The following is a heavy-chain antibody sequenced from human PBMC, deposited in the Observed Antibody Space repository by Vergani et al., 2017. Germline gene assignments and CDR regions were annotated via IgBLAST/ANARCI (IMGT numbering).Heavy chain of an antibody. D-gene: IGHD3-10*01. J-gene: IGHJ5*02. CDR1: GGSISSGGYS. Sequence: QLQLQESGSGLVKPSQTLSLTCAVSGGSISSGGYSWSWIRQPPGKGLEWIGYIYHSGSTYYNPSLKSRVTISVDRSKNQFSLKLSSVTAADTAVYYCARVRDGSYYTYWFDPWGQGTLVTVSS. CDR3: ARVRDGSYYTYWFDP. CDR2: IYHSGST. V-gene: IGHV4-30-2*01.